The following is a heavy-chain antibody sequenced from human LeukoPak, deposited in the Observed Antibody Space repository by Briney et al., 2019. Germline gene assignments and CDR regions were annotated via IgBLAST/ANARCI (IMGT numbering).Heavy chain of an antibody. D-gene: IGHD2-15*01. Sequence: GGSLRLSCAASGFTFSDYYMSWIRQAPGKGLEWVSYISSSGSTIYYADSVKGRFTISRDNAKNSLFLQMNSLRAEDTAVYYCARDIVVVVAAQDGYFDYWGQGTLVTVSS. CDR2: ISSSGSTI. CDR3: ARDIVVVVAAQDGYFDY. J-gene: IGHJ4*02. V-gene: IGHV3-11*01. CDR1: GFTFSDYY.